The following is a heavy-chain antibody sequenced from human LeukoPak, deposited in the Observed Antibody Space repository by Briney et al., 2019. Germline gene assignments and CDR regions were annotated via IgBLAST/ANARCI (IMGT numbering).Heavy chain of an antibody. J-gene: IGHJ6*02. V-gene: IGHV3-53*01. Sequence: GGSLRLSCAASGFTVSSNYMSWVRQAPGKGLEWVSVIYSGGSAYYADSVKGRFTISRDNSKNTLYLQMNSLRAEDTAVYYCASPTPRRDYYDSSGYYYRYYYYGMDVWGQGTTVTVSS. D-gene: IGHD3-22*01. CDR1: GFTVSSNY. CDR3: ASPTPRRDYYDSSGYYYRYYYYGMDV. CDR2: IYSGGSA.